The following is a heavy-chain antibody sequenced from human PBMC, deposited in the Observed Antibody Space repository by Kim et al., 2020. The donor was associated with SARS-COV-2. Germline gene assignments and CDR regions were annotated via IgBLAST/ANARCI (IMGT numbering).Heavy chain of an antibody. CDR1: GDTFSSYA. V-gene: IGHV1-69*13. CDR3: ARDSSSAGAGPDYFDY. J-gene: IGHJ4*02. Sequence: SVKVSCKASGDTFSSYAISWVRQAPGQGLEWMGWIIPIFGTANYAQKFQGRVTITADESTSTAYMELSSLRAEDTAVYYCARDSSSAGAGPDYFDYWGQGTLVTVSS. CDR2: IIPIFGTA. D-gene: IGHD6-19*01.